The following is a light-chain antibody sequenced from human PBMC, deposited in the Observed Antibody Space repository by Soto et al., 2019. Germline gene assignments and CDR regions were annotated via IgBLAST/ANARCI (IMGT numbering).Light chain of an antibody. Sequence: DIQMTQSPSSLSASVGDRVTITCWASQDIHNYLAWYQQRPGKVPKLLIYAASTLQSGVPSRFSGSGSGTDFALTISSLQPEDVAAYYCQKYNSSPFTFGPGTKVDIK. V-gene: IGKV1-27*01. CDR1: QDIHNY. CDR3: QKYNSSPFT. J-gene: IGKJ3*01. CDR2: AAS.